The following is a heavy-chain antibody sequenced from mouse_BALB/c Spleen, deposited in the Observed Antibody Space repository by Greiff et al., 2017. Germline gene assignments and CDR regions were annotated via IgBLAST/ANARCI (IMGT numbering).Heavy chain of an antibody. V-gene: IGHV1S126*01. D-gene: IGHD3-2*02. J-gene: IGHJ1*01. CDR1: GYSFTSYW. CDR3: ARSRQGWYFDV. CDR2: IDPSDSET. Sequence: VKLQESGPQLVRPGASVKISCKASGYSFTSYWMHWVKQRPGQGLEWIGMIDPSDSETRLNQKFKDKATLTVDKSSSTAYMQLSSPTSEDSAVYYCARSRQGWYFDVWGAGTTVTVSS.